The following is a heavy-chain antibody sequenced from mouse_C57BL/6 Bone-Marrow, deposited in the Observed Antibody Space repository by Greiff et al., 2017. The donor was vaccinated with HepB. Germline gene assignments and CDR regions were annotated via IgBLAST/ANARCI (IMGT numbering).Heavy chain of an antibody. Sequence: EVQLVESGGGLVQPKGSLKLSCAASGFSFNTYAMNWVRQAPGKGLEWVARIRSKSNNYATYYADSVKDSFTISSDDSESMLYLQMNNLKTEDTAMYYCVGQEGGDYDEGTWFAYWGQGTLVTVSA. CDR3: VGQEGGDYDEGTWFAY. CDR2: IRSKSNNYAT. D-gene: IGHD2-4*01. CDR1: GFSFNTYA. V-gene: IGHV10-1*01. J-gene: IGHJ3*01.